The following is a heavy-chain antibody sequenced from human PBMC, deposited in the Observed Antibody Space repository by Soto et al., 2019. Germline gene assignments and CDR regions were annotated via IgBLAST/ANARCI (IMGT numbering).Heavy chain of an antibody. J-gene: IGHJ5*02. D-gene: IGHD6-19*01. CDR1: GYTLTELS. CDR3: ATDPRSGWWFDP. CDR2: FDPEDGET. V-gene: IGHV1-24*01. Sequence: GASVKFSCKVSGYTLTELSMHWVRQAPGKGLEWMGGFDPEDGETIYAQKFQGRVTMTEDTSTDTAYMELSSLRSEDTAVYYCATDPRSGWWFDPWGQGTLVTVSS.